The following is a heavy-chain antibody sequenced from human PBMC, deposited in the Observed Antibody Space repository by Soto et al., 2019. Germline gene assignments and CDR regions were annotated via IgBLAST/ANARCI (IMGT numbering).Heavy chain of an antibody. D-gene: IGHD6-6*01. Sequence: GGSLRLSCAASGFTFSSYAMSWVRQAPGKGLEWVSAISGSGGSTYYADSVKGRFTISRDNSKNTLYLQMNSLRAEDTAVYYCAGTTAARPDYFDYWGQGTLVTVSS. J-gene: IGHJ4*02. V-gene: IGHV3-23*01. CDR3: AGTTAARPDYFDY. CDR2: ISGSGGST. CDR1: GFTFSSYA.